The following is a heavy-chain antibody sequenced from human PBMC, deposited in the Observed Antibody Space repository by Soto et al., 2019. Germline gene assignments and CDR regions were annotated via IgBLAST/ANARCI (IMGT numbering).Heavy chain of an antibody. D-gene: IGHD4-4*01. Sequence: PSETLSLTCTVSGGSITSSSYYWGWIRQPPGKGLEWIGSIYYSGSTYYNPSLKSRVTISADTSKNQFSLKLSSVTAADTAVYYCARHSYYSSPLRFDPWGQGTLVTVSS. V-gene: IGHV4-39*01. CDR2: IYYSGST. CDR1: GGSITSSSYY. CDR3: ARHSYYSSPLRFDP. J-gene: IGHJ5*02.